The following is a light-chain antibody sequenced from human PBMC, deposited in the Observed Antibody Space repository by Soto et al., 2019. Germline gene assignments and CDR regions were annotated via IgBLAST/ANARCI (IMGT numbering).Light chain of an antibody. CDR2: GAS. V-gene: IGKV3-20*01. CDR1: QSVSSSY. CDR3: QHFGGTTFT. Sequence: EVVLKQSPVTLSLSPGERATLSCRASQSVSSSYIAWYQQRPGQTPSLLIYGASTRATGIPDRFSGSGSGTHFTLTISRLEPGDFAVYYCQHFGGTTFTFGQR. J-gene: IGKJ5*01.